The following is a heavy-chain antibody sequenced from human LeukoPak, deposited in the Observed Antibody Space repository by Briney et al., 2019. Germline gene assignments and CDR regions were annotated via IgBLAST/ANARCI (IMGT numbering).Heavy chain of an antibody. J-gene: IGHJ5*02. V-gene: IGHV4-39*01. D-gene: IGHD3-9*01. CDR1: GGSISSSSSY. Sequence: PSATLSLTCTVSGGSISSSSSYWGWIRQPPGKGLEWIGNIFYSGTTYYNPSVKSRVTISLHTSKNQFSLRLSSVTAADTAFYYCVRLPTGYPNWFDPWGQGTLVTVSS. CDR3: VRLPTGYPNWFDP. CDR2: IFYSGTT.